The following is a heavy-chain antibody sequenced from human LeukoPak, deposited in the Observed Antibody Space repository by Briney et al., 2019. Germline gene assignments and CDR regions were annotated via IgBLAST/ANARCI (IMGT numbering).Heavy chain of an antibody. CDR2: ISGSGGST. V-gene: IGHV3-23*01. CDR1: GFTFSSYA. J-gene: IGHJ4*02. D-gene: IGHD3-22*01. Sequence: GGSLRLSCAASGFTFSSYAMSWVRQAPGMGLAWVSAISGSGGSTYYADSVKGRFTISKDTSKNTLYLQMNSLRAEDTAVYYCARGRYYDNSVYYYFDYWGQGTLVTVSS. CDR3: ARGRYYDNSVYYYFDY.